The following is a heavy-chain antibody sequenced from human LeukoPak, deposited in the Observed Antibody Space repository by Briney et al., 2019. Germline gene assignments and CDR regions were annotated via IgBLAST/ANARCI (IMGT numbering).Heavy chain of an antibody. V-gene: IGHV4-39*01. CDR1: GGSISSSSYY. CDR2: IYYSGST. CDR3: ASHCSSTSCYYV. D-gene: IGHD2-2*01. J-gene: IGHJ4*02. Sequence: PSETLSLTCTVSGGSISSSSYYWGWIRQPPGKGLEWIGSIYYSGSTYYNPSLKSRVTISVDTSKNQFSLKLSPVTAADTAVYYCASHCSSTSCYYVWGQGTLVTVSS.